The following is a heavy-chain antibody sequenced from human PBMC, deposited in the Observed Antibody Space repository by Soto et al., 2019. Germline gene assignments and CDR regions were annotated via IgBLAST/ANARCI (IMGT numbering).Heavy chain of an antibody. J-gene: IGHJ4*02. Sequence: QVQLVQSGAEVKKPGASVKVSCKVSGYTLTELSMHWVRQAPGKGLEWMGGFDPEDGETIYAQKFQGRVTMTEDTSTDTAYMELSSLRSEDTAVYYSAGSGITMVRGVTFFDYWGQGTLVTVSS. CDR2: FDPEDGET. CDR1: GYTLTELS. D-gene: IGHD3-10*01. CDR3: AGSGITMVRGVTFFDY. V-gene: IGHV1-24*01.